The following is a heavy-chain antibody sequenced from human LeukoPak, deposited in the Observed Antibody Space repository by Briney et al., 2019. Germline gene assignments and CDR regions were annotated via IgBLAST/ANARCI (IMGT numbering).Heavy chain of an antibody. CDR2: IYYSGST. J-gene: IGHJ4*02. Sequence: KSSETLSCKGTGSGGSICSSSYYWGWIRQPPGKGREWIASIYYSGSTHYSPSLKSRVTISVDTSKKQFSLKLSSVTAADTAVYCCARPLYSSGWYSWGQGTLVADSS. D-gene: IGHD6-19*01. CDR1: GGSICSSSYY. CDR3: ARPLYSSGWYS. V-gene: IGHV4-39*07.